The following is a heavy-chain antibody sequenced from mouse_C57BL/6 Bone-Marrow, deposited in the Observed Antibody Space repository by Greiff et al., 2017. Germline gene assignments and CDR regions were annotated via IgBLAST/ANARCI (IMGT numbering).Heavy chain of an antibody. CDR1: GYPFPSYR. D-gene: IGHD1-1*01. V-gene: IGHV1-64*01. CDR3: AREGECDGSGCADY. CDR2: IHPNSGCS. J-gene: IGHJ2*01. Sequence: QVQLQQPGAELVKPGASVKLSCKAFGYPFPSYRLHRVKQRPGQGLEWIGMIHPNSGCSNYKEKVKSKAPLTVDKSSSPAHMQHSRLTSVDSAVYDVAREGECDGSGCADYWGQGTTLTVSS.